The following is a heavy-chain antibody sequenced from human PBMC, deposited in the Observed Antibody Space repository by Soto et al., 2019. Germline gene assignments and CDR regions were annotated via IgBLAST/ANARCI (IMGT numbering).Heavy chain of an antibody. J-gene: IGHJ6*02. D-gene: IGHD2-2*01. V-gene: IGHV1-3*01. CDR2: INAGNGNT. CDR1: GYTFTSYA. Sequence: GASVKVSCKASGYTFTSYAMHWVRQAPGQRLEWMGWINAGNGNTKYSQKFQGRVTITRDTSASTAYMELSSLRSEDTAVYYCASQYQLLSTARYYYYGMDVWGQGTTVTVSS. CDR3: ASQYQLLSTARYYYYGMDV.